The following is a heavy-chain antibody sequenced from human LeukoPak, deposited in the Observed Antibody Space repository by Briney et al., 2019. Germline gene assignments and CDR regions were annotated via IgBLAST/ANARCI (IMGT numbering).Heavy chain of an antibody. J-gene: IGHJ4*02. CDR1: AFTFSPYA. Sequence: GGSLRLSCAASAFTFSPYAMNWVRQAPGKGVEWVSGISAGGIGTYYADSVKGRFTISRDNSKNTLYLQMNSLRAEDTAIYYCAKEITAPDSQEGVNYWGQGTLVTVSS. V-gene: IGHV3-23*01. D-gene: IGHD6-13*01. CDR2: ISAGGIGT. CDR3: AKEITAPDSQEGVNY.